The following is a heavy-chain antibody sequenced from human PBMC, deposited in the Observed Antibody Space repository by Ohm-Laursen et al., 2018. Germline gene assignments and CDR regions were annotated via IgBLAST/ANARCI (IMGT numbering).Heavy chain of an antibody. CDR1: GFTFSSYW. CDR3: ARDPTFHAFDI. J-gene: IGHJ3*02. Sequence: SLRLSCAASGFTFSSYWMTWVRPAPGKGLEWVANIRKDGGETYYVDSVKGRFTISRDNAKNSLYLQINSLKGEDTAVYFCARDPTFHAFDIWGQGTMVTVSS. D-gene: IGHD2/OR15-2a*01. CDR2: IRKDGGET. V-gene: IGHV3-7*01.